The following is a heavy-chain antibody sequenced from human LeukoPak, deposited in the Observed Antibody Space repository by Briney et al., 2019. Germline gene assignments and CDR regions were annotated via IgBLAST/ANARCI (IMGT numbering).Heavy chain of an antibody. V-gene: IGHV3-7*01. J-gene: IGHJ4*02. CDR3: ATLNGPLFEY. CDR2: VHQHGNEK. CDR1: GFTFSNYW. Sequence: GGSPRLSCAASGFTFSNYWMSWVRQAPGKGLEWVASVHQHGNEKYFVDSVRGRFTISRDNAKNSLYLQMSSLRAEDTAVYYCATLNGPLFEYWGQGTLVTVSS. D-gene: IGHD2-8*01.